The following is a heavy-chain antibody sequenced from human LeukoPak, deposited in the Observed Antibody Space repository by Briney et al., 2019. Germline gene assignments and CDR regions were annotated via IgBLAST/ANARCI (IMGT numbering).Heavy chain of an antibody. J-gene: IGHJ4*02. Sequence: ASVKVSCKASGGTFSSYAISWVRQAPGQGLEWMGAIIPIFGTANYAQKFQGRVTITADESTSTAYMELSSLRSEDTAVYYCARDLPDGYNHGGYYFDYWGQGTLVTVSS. CDR2: IIPIFGTA. D-gene: IGHD5-24*01. V-gene: IGHV1-69*13. CDR3: ARDLPDGYNHGGYYFDY. CDR1: GGTFSSYA.